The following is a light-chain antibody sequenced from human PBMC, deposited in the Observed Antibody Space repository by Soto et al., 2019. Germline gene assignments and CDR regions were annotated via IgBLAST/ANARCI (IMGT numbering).Light chain of an antibody. CDR1: SSDVGGYNY. Sequence: QSALTQPASVSGSPGQSITISCTGTSSDVGGYNYVSWYQQHPGKAPKLMIYDVSNRPSGVSNRFSGSKSGNTASLTISGLQAEDEADYYWSSYTSSSLWVFGGGTKLTVL. CDR3: SSYTSSSLWV. V-gene: IGLV2-14*01. CDR2: DVS. J-gene: IGLJ3*02.